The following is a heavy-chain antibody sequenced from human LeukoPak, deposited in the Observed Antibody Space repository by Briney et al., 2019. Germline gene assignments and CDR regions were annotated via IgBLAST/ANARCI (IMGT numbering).Heavy chain of an antibody. CDR1: GGSISSSTHY. Sequence: SETLSPTCTVSGGSISSSTHYWGWIRQPPGKGLEWIGSISYSGTTYYNPSLKSRVTISLDTSKNQFSLILSSVTAADTAVYYCARGRGDIVVVVVWDYWGQGTLVTVSS. CDR3: ARGRGDIVVVVVWDY. CDR2: ISYSGTT. J-gene: IGHJ4*02. D-gene: IGHD2-15*01. V-gene: IGHV4-39*07.